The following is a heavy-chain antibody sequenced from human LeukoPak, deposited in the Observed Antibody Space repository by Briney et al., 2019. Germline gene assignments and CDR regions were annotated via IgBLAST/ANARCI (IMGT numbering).Heavy chain of an antibody. CDR2: ISSSSSYI. D-gene: IGHD1-26*01. J-gene: IGHJ4*02. Sequence: GGSLRLSCAASGFTFSSYSMNWVRQAPGKGLEWVSSISSSSSYIYYADSVKGRLTISRDNAKNSLYLQMNSLRAEDTAVYNCARDAYSGSHALDHWGQGTLVTVSS. CDR1: GFTFSSYS. V-gene: IGHV3-21*01. CDR3: ARDAYSGSHALDH.